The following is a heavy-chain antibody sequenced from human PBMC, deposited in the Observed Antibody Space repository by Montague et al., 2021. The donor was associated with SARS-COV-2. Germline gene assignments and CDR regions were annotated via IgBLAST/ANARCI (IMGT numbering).Heavy chain of an antibody. J-gene: IGHJ5*02. V-gene: IGHV4-39*01. CDR3: ARHATSSGYSSWIDP. CDR1: GGSITSSLYY. Sequence: SETLSLTCTVSGGSITSSLYYWGWIRQPPGKGLEWIGTIHYSETTYYNPSLKSRVTISVDTSKNQFSLNVTSVTAADTAVYYCARHATSSGYSSWIDPWGQGTLVTVSS. D-gene: IGHD3-22*01. CDR2: IHYSETT.